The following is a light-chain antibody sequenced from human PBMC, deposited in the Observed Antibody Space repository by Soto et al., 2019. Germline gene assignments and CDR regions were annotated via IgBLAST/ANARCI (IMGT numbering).Light chain of an antibody. V-gene: IGKV4-1*01. Sequence: DIVMTQSPDSLAVSLGERATINCKSSQSVLYSSNNKNYLAWYQQKPGQPPKLLIYWASTRESGVPDRFSGSGSGTDFTLTISSLQAEDVAVYYCHQYYSRPFTFGPGTKVDIK. CDR3: HQYYSRPFT. J-gene: IGKJ3*01. CDR1: QSVLYSSNNKNY. CDR2: WAS.